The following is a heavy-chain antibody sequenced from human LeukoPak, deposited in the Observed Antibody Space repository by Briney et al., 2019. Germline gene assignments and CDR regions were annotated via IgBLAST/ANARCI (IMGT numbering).Heavy chain of an antibody. Sequence: SETLSLTCTVSGGSMNNYYWTWIRQPPGKGLEWIAYIFYSGSTNYNPSLKSRVTISVDTSKNQFSLRLNSVTAADTAVYFCARLRGNYFPDYWGQGTLVTVSS. CDR2: IFYSGST. CDR3: ARLRGNYFPDY. D-gene: IGHD2/OR15-2a*01. CDR1: GGSMNNYY. J-gene: IGHJ4*02. V-gene: IGHV4-59*01.